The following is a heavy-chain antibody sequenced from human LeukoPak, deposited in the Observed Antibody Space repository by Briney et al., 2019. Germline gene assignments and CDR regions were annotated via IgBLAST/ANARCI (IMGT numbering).Heavy chain of an antibody. D-gene: IGHD5-18*01. V-gene: IGHV3-30*02. J-gene: IGHJ4*02. CDR2: IGSDGSNK. CDR3: AKAFSVQLWLLAGDY. Sequence: GGSLRLSCAASGFTFSDFHMSWIRQAPGRGLEWVALIGSDGSNKYYADSVKGRFTISRDNSKNTLYLQMNSLRAEDTAVYYCAKAFSVQLWLLAGDYWGQGTLVTVSS. CDR1: GFTFSDFH.